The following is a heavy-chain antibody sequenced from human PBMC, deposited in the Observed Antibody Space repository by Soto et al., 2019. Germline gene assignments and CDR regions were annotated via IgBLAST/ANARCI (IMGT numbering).Heavy chain of an antibody. V-gene: IGHV1-18*04. CDR2: ISAYNGNT. CDR3: ARWVYSGSYTSLEGPLKAYYYYYGMDV. D-gene: IGHD1-26*01. Sequence: QVQLVQSGAEVKKPGSSVKVSCKASGYTFTSYGISWVRQAPGQGLEWMGGISAYNGNTNYAQKLQGRVTMTTDTSTSTASMELRSLRSDDTAVYYCARWVYSGSYTSLEGPLKAYYYYYGMDVWGQGTTVTVSS. J-gene: IGHJ6*02. CDR1: GYTFTSYG.